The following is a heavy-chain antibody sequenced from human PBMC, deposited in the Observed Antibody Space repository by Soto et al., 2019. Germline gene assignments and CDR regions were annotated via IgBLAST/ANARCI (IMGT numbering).Heavy chain of an antibody. D-gene: IGHD3-16*01. J-gene: IGHJ4*02. CDR1: GFIFKTYA. CDR3: AKHLETCFGPLFDY. Sequence: EVQLLESGGGLVQPGGSLRLSCAASGFIFKTYARSWVRQAPGKGLEWVSGISGSGVNTYYADSVKGRFTISRDNSKNTLFLQMNSLRAEDTAVYFCAKHLETCFGPLFDYWGLGTLVTVSS. CDR2: ISGSGVNT. V-gene: IGHV3-23*01.